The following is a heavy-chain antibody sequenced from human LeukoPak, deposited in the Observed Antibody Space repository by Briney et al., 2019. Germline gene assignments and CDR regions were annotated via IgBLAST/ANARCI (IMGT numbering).Heavy chain of an antibody. J-gene: IGHJ4*02. CDR2: MNPNSGNT. D-gene: IGHD3-22*01. CDR3: ARFSMIVALEGEES. V-gene: IGHV1-8*01. Sequence: ASVKVSCKASGYTFTSYDINWVRQATGQGVEWMGWMNPNSGNTGYAQKFQGRVTMTRNTSISTAYMELSSLRSEDTAVYYCARFSMIVALEGEESWGQGTLVTVSS. CDR1: GYTFTSYD.